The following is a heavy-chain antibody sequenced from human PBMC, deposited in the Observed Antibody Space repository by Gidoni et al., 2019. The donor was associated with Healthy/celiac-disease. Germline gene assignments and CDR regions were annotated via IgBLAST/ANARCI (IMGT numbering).Heavy chain of an antibody. J-gene: IGHJ4*02. CDR3: ATFTHSEGGRGLQWETFDY. Sequence: QVQLVQSGAEVKKPGASVKVSCKVSGYTLTDLSMHWVRQAPGKGLEWMGGFDPEDGETIYAQKFQGRVTMTEDTSTDTAYMELSSLGSEDTAVYYCATFTHSEGGRGLQWETFDYWGQGTLVTVSS. D-gene: IGHD3-16*01. CDR2: FDPEDGET. CDR1: GYTLTDLS. V-gene: IGHV1-24*01.